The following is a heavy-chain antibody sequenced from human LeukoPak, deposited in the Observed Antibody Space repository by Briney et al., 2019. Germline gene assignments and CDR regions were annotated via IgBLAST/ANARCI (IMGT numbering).Heavy chain of an antibody. D-gene: IGHD3-10*01. CDR3: ARAGFGLAPHRGTPFGY. J-gene: IGHJ4*02. V-gene: IGHV4-34*01. CDR1: GGPFSCYY. CDR2: FNHSGST. Sequence: SETLSLTCCVYGGPFSCYYWSWIRQPPGKGLEWIGAFNHSGSTNYNPSLQSRVTISIDTSKNQASLNLSSVTAADTAVYYCARAGFGLAPHRGTPFGYWGQGTLVTVSS.